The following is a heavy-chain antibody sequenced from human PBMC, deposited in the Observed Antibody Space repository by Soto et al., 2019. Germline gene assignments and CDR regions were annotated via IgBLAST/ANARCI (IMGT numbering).Heavy chain of an antibody. V-gene: IGHV1-69*13. D-gene: IGHD3-10*01. J-gene: IGHJ5*02. Sequence: SVKVSCKASGGTFRSYAISWVRQAPGQGLEWMGGIITIFGTANYAQKFQGRVTITADESTSRAHMEPSSLRTEDTAVYYCARDYSSRIVGAANWFEAWGQGTLVSVAA. CDR3: ARDYSSRIVGAANWFEA. CDR2: IITIFGTA. CDR1: GGTFRSYA.